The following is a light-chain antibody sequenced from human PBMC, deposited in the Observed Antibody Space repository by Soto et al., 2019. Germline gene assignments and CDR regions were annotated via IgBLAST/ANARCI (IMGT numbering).Light chain of an antibody. CDR2: AAS. V-gene: IGKV1-39*01. CDR3: QQCYSALPT. Sequence: DIQMTQSPSSLSASVGDRVTITCRASQSISVYLNWYQQRPGKAPKLLIYAASKLQSGVPSRFTGSASGTHFTLNISSLLPEAFATYYCQQCYSALPTFGQGTKLDIK. CDR1: QSISVY. J-gene: IGKJ2*01.